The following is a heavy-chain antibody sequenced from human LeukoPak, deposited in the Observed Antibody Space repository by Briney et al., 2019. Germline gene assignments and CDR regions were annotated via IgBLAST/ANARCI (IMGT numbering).Heavy chain of an antibody. Sequence: PGGSLRLSCAASGFTFSSYEMNWVRQAPGKGLEWVSYISSSGSTIYYADSVKGRFTISRDNAKNSLYLQMNSLRAEDTAVYYCASGRPGHYYGSGSLDYWGQGTLVTVSS. CDR1: GFTFSSYE. CDR2: ISSSGSTI. V-gene: IGHV3-48*03. CDR3: ASGRPGHYYGSGSLDY. D-gene: IGHD3-10*01. J-gene: IGHJ4*02.